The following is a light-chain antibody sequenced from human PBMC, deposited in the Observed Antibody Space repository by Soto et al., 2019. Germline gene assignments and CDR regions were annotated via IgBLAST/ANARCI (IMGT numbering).Light chain of an antibody. CDR3: QQYYNWPRT. J-gene: IGKJ5*01. CDR2: GAS. V-gene: IGKV3-15*01. CDR1: ETVSKY. Sequence: GNRATLCCRASETVSKYLAWYDQTPGQAPRLLFYGASTGAPGLPARFSGSGSATEFTRTINSLQAEDCAVYYCQQYYNWPRTFGQGTRLEIK.